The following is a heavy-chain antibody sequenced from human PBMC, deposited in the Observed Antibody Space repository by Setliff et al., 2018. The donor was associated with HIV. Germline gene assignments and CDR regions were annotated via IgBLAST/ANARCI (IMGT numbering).Heavy chain of an antibody. Sequence: PSETLSLTCTVSGGSITSGHYYWGWIRQPPGKGLEWMWNILDGRETFFNPSLKSRVTLSVDAFKNQFSLKLRSVTAADTAVYHCARPHSGRGGGAYFDPWGQGILVTV. CDR1: GGSITSGHYY. D-gene: IGHD6-19*01. J-gene: IGHJ5*02. CDR3: ARPHSGRGGGAYFDP. CDR2: ILDGRET. V-gene: IGHV4-39*01.